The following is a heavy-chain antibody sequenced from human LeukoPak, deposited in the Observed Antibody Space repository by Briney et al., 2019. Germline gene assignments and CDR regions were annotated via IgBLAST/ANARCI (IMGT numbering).Heavy chain of an antibody. J-gene: IGHJ3*02. D-gene: IGHD6-25*01. CDR2: INSDGSST. V-gene: IGHV3-74*01. CDR3: ARRRYSSGAFDI. Sequence: GGSLRLSCAASGFTFSSYWMHWVRQAPGKGLVWVSRINSDGSSTSYADSVKGRFTISRDNAENTLYLQMNSLRAEDTAVYYCARRRYSSGAFDIWGQGTMVTVSS. CDR1: GFTFSSYW.